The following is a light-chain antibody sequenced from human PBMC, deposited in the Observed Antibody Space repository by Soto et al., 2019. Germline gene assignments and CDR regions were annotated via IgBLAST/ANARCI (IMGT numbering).Light chain of an antibody. Sequence: EIVMTQSPATLSVSPGERATLSCRASQSISSNLAWYQQKPGQTPKLLIYLASTRATGIPARFSGGGSGTEFTLTISSLQSEDFAVYYWQQYNVWPLTFGGGTKVEFK. CDR2: LAS. V-gene: IGKV3-15*01. CDR3: QQYNVWPLT. J-gene: IGKJ4*01. CDR1: QSISSN.